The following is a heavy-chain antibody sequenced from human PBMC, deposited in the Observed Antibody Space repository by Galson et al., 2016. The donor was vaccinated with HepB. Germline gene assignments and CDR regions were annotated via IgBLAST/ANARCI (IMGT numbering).Heavy chain of an antibody. J-gene: IGHJ5*01. CDR3: AREEITVVGGVITPRFDS. V-gene: IGHV3-48*02. CDR1: GFSFRTFS. CDR2: ISSSSTI. Sequence: SLRLSCAASGFSFRTFSMNWVRQAPGKGLEGVSYISSSSTIYYADSVKGRFTISRDNAQNTLFLQMDSLRDDDTAVYYCAREEITVVGGVITPRFDSWGQGTLVTVSS. D-gene: IGHD3-10*01.